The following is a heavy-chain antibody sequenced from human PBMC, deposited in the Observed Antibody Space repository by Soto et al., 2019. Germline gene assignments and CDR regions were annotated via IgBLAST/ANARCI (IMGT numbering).Heavy chain of an antibody. J-gene: IGHJ4*02. CDR3: ASPRGYCSSTSCYSGGV. CDR1: GGSISSSNW. Sequence: SETLSLTCAVSGGSISSSNWWSWVRQPPGKGLEWIGEIYHSGSTNYNPSLKSRVTISVDKSKNQFSLKPSSVTAADTAVYYCASPRGYCSSTSCYSGGVWGQGTLVTASS. CDR2: IYHSGST. D-gene: IGHD2-2*01. V-gene: IGHV4-4*02.